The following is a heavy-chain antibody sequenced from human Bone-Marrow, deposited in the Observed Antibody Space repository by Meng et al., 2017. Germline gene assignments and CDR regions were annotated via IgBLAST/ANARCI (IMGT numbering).Heavy chain of an antibody. CDR2: ISSSSSYI. V-gene: IGHV3-21*01. D-gene: IGHD5-18*01. Sequence: GGSLRLSCAASGFTFSSYSMNWVRQAPGKGLEWVSSISSSSSYIYYADSVKGRFTISRDNAKNSLYLQMNSLRAEDTAVYYCARAPRGYSYGYVRVPYDYGGQG. CDR3: ARAPRGYSYGYVRVPYDY. J-gene: IGHJ4*02. CDR1: GFTFSSYS.